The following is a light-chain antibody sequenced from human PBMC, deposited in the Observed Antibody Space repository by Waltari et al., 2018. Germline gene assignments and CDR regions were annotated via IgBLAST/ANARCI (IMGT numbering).Light chain of an antibody. Sequence: QSALPQPRSVSGSTGPSVTISCTGSSSAGGCYNYDSRYQRHPGKAPKVTIYDVDKRRSGVPDRFSVSESGHTAALTIAGLQAEDDADYYCCSHAGTYARVIFGGGTKLTVL. CDR2: DVD. CDR3: CSHAGTYARVI. CDR1: SSAGGCYNY. V-gene: IGLV2-11*01. J-gene: IGLJ2*01.